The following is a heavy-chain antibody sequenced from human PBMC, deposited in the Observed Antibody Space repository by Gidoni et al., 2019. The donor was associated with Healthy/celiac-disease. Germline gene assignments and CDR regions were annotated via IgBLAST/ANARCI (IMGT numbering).Heavy chain of an antibody. V-gene: IGHV1-69*01. Sequence: QVQLVQSGAEVKKPGSSVKVSCKASGGTFSSYAISWVRQAPGQGLEWMGGIIPIFGTANYAQKFQGRVTITADESTSTAYMELSSLRSEDTAVYYCARDSSSSWYGGYYYYYYGMDVWGQGTTVTVSS. CDR3: ARDSSSSWYGGYYYYYYGMDV. J-gene: IGHJ6*02. D-gene: IGHD6-13*01. CDR1: GGTFSSYA. CDR2: IIPIFGTA.